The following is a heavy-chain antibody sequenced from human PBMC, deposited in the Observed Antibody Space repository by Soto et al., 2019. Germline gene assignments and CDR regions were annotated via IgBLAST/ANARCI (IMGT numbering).Heavy chain of an antibody. J-gene: IGHJ4*02. D-gene: IGHD3-16*01. CDR1: GFSLNTRDVG. Sequence: QITLNESGPALVKPTQTLTLTCTFSGFSLNTRDVGVGWIRQPPGKALEWLGVVYWDDDKTYSPSLKSRLTTTTDTPKNQGVLRMTKTDPVDTATYYCAHCRGGVASFWGQGTLVTVSS. CDR2: VYWDDDK. V-gene: IGHV2-5*02. CDR3: AHCRGGVASF.